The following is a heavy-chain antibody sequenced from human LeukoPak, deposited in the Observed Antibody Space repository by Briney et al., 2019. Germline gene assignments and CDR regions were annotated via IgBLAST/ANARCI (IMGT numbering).Heavy chain of an antibody. CDR3: ARDQRIVVVWYYFDY. Sequence: PSQTLSLTCTVSGGSISSGGYYWSWIRQPPGKGLEWIGYIYHSGSTYYNPSLKSRVTISVDRSKNQFSLKLSSVTAADTAVYYCARDQRIVVVWYYFDYWGQGTLVTVSS. V-gene: IGHV4-30-2*01. CDR2: IYHSGST. D-gene: IGHD3-22*01. CDR1: GGSISSGGYY. J-gene: IGHJ4*02.